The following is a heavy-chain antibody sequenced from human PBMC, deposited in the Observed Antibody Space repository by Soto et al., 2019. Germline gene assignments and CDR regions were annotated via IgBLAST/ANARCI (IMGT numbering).Heavy chain of an antibody. CDR1: GGTFSSYA. D-gene: IGHD2-21*02. Sequence: SVKVSCKASGGTFSSYAISWVRQAPGQGLEWMGGIIPIFGTANYAQKFQGRVTITADESTSTAYMELSSLRSEDTAVYYCAVRGYCGGDCYVGLDYWGQGTLVTVSS. J-gene: IGHJ4*02. CDR3: AVRGYCGGDCYVGLDY. CDR2: IIPIFGTA. V-gene: IGHV1-69*13.